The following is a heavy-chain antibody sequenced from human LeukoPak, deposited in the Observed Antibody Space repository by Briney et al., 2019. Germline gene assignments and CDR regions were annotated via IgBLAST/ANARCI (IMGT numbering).Heavy chain of an antibody. CDR1: GYTFTGYY. CDR3: ARDQGRLGLVWVDY. J-gene: IGHJ4*02. CDR2: INPNSGGT. V-gene: IGHV1-2*02. D-gene: IGHD6-19*01. Sequence: GASVKVSCKASGYTFTGYYMHWVRQAPGQGLEWMGWINPNSGGTNYAQKFQGRVTMTRDTSISTAYMELSRLRSDDTAVYYCARDQGRLGLVWVDYWGQGTLVTVSS.